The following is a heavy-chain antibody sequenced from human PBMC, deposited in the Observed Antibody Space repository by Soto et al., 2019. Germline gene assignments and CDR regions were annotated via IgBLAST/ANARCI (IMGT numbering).Heavy chain of an antibody. V-gene: IGHV3-23*01. Sequence: GGSLRLSCAASGFTFRNYAMHWVRQAPGKGLEWVSAISGSGGSTYYADSVKGRFTISRDNSKNTLYLQMNSLRAEDTAVYYCAKDRSPYYYGSLDYWGQGTLVTVSS. J-gene: IGHJ4*02. CDR1: GFTFRNYA. D-gene: IGHD3-10*01. CDR2: ISGSGGST. CDR3: AKDRSPYYYGSLDY.